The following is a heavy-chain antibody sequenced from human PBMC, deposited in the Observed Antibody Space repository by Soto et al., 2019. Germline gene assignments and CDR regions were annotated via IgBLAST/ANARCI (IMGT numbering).Heavy chain of an antibody. CDR3: ARDAGVKMAAPGWFDP. CDR1: GYSFTSYW. V-gene: IGHV5-51*01. Sequence: GESLKISCKGSGYSFTSYWIGWVRQMPGKGLEWMGIIYPGDSDTRYSPSFQGQVTISADKSISTAYLQWSSLKASDTAMYYCARDAGVKMAAPGWFDPWGQGTLVTVSS. J-gene: IGHJ5*02. D-gene: IGHD6-19*01. CDR2: IYPGDSDT.